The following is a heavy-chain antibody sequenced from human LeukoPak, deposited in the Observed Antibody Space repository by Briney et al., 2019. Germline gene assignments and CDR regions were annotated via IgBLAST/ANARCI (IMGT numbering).Heavy chain of an antibody. CDR2: IRGKADGSAT. D-gene: IGHD3-10*01. J-gene: IGHJ3*02. Sequence: GGSLRLSCAASGSTFSDSPIHWVRQASGKGLEWVGRIRGKADGSATAYSTSVKGRFIISRDDSMNTAYLQMNGLKAEDTAVYYCTRRYYNSDGFYLTDAFDIWGQGRMVTVSS. V-gene: IGHV3-73*01. CDR1: GSTFSDSP. CDR3: TRRYYNSDGFYLTDAFDI.